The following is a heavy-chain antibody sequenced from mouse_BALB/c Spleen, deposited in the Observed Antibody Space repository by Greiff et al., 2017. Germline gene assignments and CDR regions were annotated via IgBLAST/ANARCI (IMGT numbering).Heavy chain of an antibody. CDR3: ARGGLPYYLDY. D-gene: IGHD2-4*01. J-gene: IGHJ2*01. V-gene: IGHV1S137*01. CDR1: GYTFTDYA. CDR2: ISTYYGDA. Sequence: VQLQQSGAELVRPGASVKISCKGSGYTFTDYAMHWVKQSHAKSLEWIGVISTYYGDASYNQKFKGKATMTVDKSSSTAYIELARLTSEDSAIYYCARGGLPYYLDYWGQGTTLTVSS.